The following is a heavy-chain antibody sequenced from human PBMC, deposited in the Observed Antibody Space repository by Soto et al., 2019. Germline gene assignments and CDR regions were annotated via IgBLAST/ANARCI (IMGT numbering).Heavy chain of an antibody. V-gene: IGHV1-2*04. CDR3: ARSRLRYFDWHYPLVGDFDY. J-gene: IGHJ4*02. Sequence: GASVKVSCKASGYTFTGYYMHWVRQAPGQGLEWMGWINPNSGGTNYAQKFQGWVTMTRDTSISTAYMELSRLRSDDTAVYYCARSRLRYFDWHYPLVGDFDYWGQGTLVTVSS. CDR1: GYTFTGYY. CDR2: INPNSGGT. D-gene: IGHD3-9*01.